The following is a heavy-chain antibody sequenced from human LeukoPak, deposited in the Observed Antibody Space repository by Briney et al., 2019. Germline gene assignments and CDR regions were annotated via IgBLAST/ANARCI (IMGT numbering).Heavy chain of an antibody. J-gene: IGHJ4*02. D-gene: IGHD6-13*01. CDR1: GYTFTGYY. CDR3: ARVPRIAAAGSRVYFDY. V-gene: IGHV1-2*02. CDR2: INPNSGGT. Sequence: ASVKVSCKASGYTFTGYYMHWVRQAPGQGLELMGWINPNSGGTNYAQKFQGRVTMTRDTSISTAYMELSRLRSDDTAVYYCARVPRIAAAGSRVYFDYWGQGTLVTVSS.